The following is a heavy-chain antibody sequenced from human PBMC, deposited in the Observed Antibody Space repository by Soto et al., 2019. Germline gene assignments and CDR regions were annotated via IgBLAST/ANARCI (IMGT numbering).Heavy chain of an antibody. Sequence: AAVNVSCQDCLYTFPSYGISWVRQAPRQAREWMGWISAYHGNRNYPQQLHGRVTMTTDTSTSTEHMEPRSQRSDGTAVYYCARCGQYSTSHPFDYWGQGTLVTVSS. V-gene: IGHV1-18*01. CDR2: ISAYHGNR. CDR3: ARCGQYSTSHPFDY. D-gene: IGHD6-6*01. J-gene: IGHJ4*02. CDR1: LYTFPSYG.